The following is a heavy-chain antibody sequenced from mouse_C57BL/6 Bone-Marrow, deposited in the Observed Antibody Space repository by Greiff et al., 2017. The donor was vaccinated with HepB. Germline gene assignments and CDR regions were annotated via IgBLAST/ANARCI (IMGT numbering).Heavy chain of an antibody. Sequence: QVQLQQPGAELVKPGASVKLSCKASGYTFTSYWMHWVKQRPGQGLEWIGMIHPNSGSTDYNEKFKSKATMAVDKSSSTGYMQLSRLTSEDSAVYYCDYGSTLWDFDGWGTGPTVTVSS. D-gene: IGHD1-1*01. V-gene: IGHV1-64*01. J-gene: IGHJ1*03. CDR2: IHPNSGST. CDR1: GYTFTSYW. CDR3: DYGSTLWDFDG.